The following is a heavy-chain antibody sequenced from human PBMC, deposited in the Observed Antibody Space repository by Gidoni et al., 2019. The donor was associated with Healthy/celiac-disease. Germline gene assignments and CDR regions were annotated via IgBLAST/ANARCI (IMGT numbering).Heavy chain of an antibody. CDR2: IYYSGST. CDR3: ARARVGDGYYFDY. CDR1: GGSISSYY. J-gene: IGHJ4*02. Sequence: QVQLQESGPGLVKPSETLSLTCTVSGGSISSYYWSWIRQPPGKGLEWIGYIYYSGSTNYNPSLKSRVTISVDTSKNQFSLKLSSVTAADTAVYYCARARVGDGYYFDYWGQGTLVTVSS. V-gene: IGHV4-59*01. D-gene: IGHD5-12*01.